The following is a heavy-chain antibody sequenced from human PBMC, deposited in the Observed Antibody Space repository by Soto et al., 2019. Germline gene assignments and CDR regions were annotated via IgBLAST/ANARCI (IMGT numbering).Heavy chain of an antibody. CDR2: FDPEDGET. Sequence: ASVKVSCKVSGYTLTELSMHWVRQAPGKGLEWMGGFDPEDGETIYAQKFQGRVTMTEDTSTDTAYMELSSLRSEDTAVYYCATPFSMYSGSYYRGFDYWGQGTLVTVSS. CDR3: ATPFSMYSGSYYRGFDY. D-gene: IGHD1-26*01. J-gene: IGHJ4*02. V-gene: IGHV1-24*01. CDR1: GYTLTELS.